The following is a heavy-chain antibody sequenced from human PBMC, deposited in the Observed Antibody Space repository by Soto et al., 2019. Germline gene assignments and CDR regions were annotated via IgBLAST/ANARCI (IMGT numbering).Heavy chain of an antibody. CDR1: GDSISSGDYY. V-gene: IGHV4-30-4*01. Sequence: SETLSLTCSVSGDSISSGDYYWSWIRQSPGKGLEWIGYIYYSGTTNYNPSLKSRLTISVDTSKNQFFLRLSSVTAADTAVYYCARVGEYNMLSGSYWFDTWGPGTLVTVSS. J-gene: IGHJ5*02. CDR3: ARVGEYNMLSGSYWFDT. CDR2: IYYSGTT. D-gene: IGHD3-16*01.